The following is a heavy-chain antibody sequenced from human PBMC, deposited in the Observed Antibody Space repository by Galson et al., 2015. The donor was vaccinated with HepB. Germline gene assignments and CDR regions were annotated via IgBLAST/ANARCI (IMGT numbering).Heavy chain of an antibody. D-gene: IGHD3-22*01. Sequence: SVKVSCKASGGTFSSYAISWVRQAPGQGLEWMGGIIPIFGTANYAQKFQGRVTITADESTSTAYMELSSLRFEDTAVYYCARDSSYYYDSSGYSAFFDYWGQGTLVTVSS. CDR1: GGTFSSYA. V-gene: IGHV1-69*13. J-gene: IGHJ4*02. CDR2: IIPIFGTA. CDR3: ARDSSYYYDSSGYSAFFDY.